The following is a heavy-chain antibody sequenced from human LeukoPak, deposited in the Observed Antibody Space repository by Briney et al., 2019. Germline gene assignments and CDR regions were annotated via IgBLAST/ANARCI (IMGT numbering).Heavy chain of an antibody. Sequence: GGSLRLSCAASGFTFSSYAMHWVRQAPGKGLEWVAVISYDGSNKYYADSVKGRLTISRDNSKNTLYLQMNSLRAEDTAVYYCARDLPSNYYYDSSGYYYWGQGTLVTVSS. D-gene: IGHD3-22*01. CDR3: ARDLPSNYYYDSSGYYY. CDR2: ISYDGSNK. J-gene: IGHJ4*02. V-gene: IGHV3-30*04. CDR1: GFTFSSYA.